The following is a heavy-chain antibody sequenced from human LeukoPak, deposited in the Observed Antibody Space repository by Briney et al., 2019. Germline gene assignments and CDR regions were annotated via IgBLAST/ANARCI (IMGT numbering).Heavy chain of an antibody. Sequence: GESLKISCKGSGYSFTSYWIGWVRQMPGKGLECMGIIYPGDSDTRYSPTFQGQVTISADKSISTAYLQWSSLKASDTAIYYCARHETGPYFDYWGQGTLVTVSS. J-gene: IGHJ4*02. V-gene: IGHV5-51*01. D-gene: IGHD1-1*01. CDR2: IYPGDSDT. CDR3: ARHETGPYFDY. CDR1: GYSFTSYW.